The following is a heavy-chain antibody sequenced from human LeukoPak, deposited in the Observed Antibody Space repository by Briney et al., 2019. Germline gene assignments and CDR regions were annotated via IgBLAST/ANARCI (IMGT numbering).Heavy chain of an antibody. V-gene: IGHV5-51*01. CDR3: ARHGRGHYDYVWGSYRPYYFDY. CDR2: IYPGDSDT. D-gene: IGHD3-16*02. CDR1: GYSFTSYW. J-gene: IGHJ4*02. Sequence: GESLKSSCKGSGYSFTSYWIGWVRQMPGKGLEWMGIIYPGDSDTRYSPSFQGQVTISADKSISTAYLQWSSLKASDTAMYYCARHGRGHYDYVWGSYRPYYFDYWGQGTLVTVSS.